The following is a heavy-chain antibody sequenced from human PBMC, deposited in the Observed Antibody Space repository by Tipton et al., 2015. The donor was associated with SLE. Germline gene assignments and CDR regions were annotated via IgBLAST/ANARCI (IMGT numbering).Heavy chain of an antibody. D-gene: IGHD3-9*01. J-gene: IGHJ3*01. CDR1: GASISSHY. V-gene: IGHV4-59*08. CDR3: ARNRYFDFLHAVDL. Sequence: TLSLTCTVSGASISSHYWNWIRQSPGKGLEWIGYIHYSRDTNYNPSLKSRVTISVDTSKNQLSLKMTSVTVADTAVYYCARNRYFDFLHAVDLWGRGTVVTVSS. CDR2: IHYSRDT.